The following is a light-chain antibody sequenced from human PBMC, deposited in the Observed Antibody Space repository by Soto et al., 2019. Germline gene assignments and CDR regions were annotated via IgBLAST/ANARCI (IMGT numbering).Light chain of an antibody. CDR2: DDS. J-gene: IGLJ1*01. CDR1: NIKTKS. CDR3: QVWDSGSEHYV. V-gene: IGLV3-21*02. Sequence: SYELTQPPSVSVAPGQTARITCGGNNIKTKSVHWYQQKPGQAPVLVVCDDSDRPSGIPERVSGSNSGNTATLTISRVEAGDEADYFCQVWDSGSEHYVFGAGTKLTVL.